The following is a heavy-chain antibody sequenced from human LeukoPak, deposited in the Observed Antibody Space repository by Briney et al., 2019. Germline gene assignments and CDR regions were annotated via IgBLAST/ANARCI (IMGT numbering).Heavy chain of an antibody. Sequence: ASVKVSCKASGYTFTGYYMHCVRQAPGQGLECMGWINPNSGGTNYAQKFQDWVTMTRDTSISTAYMELSRLRSDDTAVYYCARDLRRTEGFGELLTFFDYWGQGTLVTVSS. J-gene: IGHJ4*02. CDR1: GYTFTGYY. CDR2: INPNSGGT. D-gene: IGHD3-10*01. V-gene: IGHV1-2*04. CDR3: ARDLRRTEGFGELLTFFDY.